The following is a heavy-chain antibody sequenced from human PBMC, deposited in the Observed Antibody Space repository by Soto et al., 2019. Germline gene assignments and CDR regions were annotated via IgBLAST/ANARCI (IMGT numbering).Heavy chain of an antibody. V-gene: IGHV1-69*12. CDR3: ARGGDIVLGPAAPYYYGMDV. D-gene: IGHD2-2*01. J-gene: IGHJ6*02. CDR2: IIPIFGTA. Sequence: QVQLVQSGAEVKKPGSSVKVSCKASGGTFSSYAISWVRQAPGQGLEWMGGIIPIFGTANYAQKFQGRVTITADESTSTAYMELSSLRSEDTAVYYCARGGDIVLGPAAPYYYGMDVWGQGTTVTVSS. CDR1: GGTFSSYA.